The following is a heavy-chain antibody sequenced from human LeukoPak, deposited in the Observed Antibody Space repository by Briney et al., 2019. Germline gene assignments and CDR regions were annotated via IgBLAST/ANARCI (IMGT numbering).Heavy chain of an antibody. CDR1: GYTLTELS. J-gene: IGHJ5*02. CDR2: FDPEDGET. Sequence: ASVKVSCKVSGYTLTELSMHWVRQAPGKGLEWMGGFDPEDGETIYAQKFQGRVTMTEDTSTDTAYMELSSLRSDDTAVYYYARVKYRLHWFDPWGQGTLVTVSS. V-gene: IGHV1-24*01. D-gene: IGHD2-21*02. CDR3: ARVKYRLHWFDP.